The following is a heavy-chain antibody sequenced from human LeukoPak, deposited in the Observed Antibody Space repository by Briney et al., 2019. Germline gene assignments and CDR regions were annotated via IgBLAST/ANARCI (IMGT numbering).Heavy chain of an antibody. CDR1: GFPFSSHG. Sequence: GGSLRLSCAASGFPFSSHGMSWVRQAPGKGLEWVSAISGSGGSTYYADSVKGRFTISRDNAKNSLYLQMNSLRAEDTAVYYCAELGITMIGGVWGKGTTVTISS. CDR3: AELGITMIGGV. J-gene: IGHJ6*04. CDR2: ISGSGGST. D-gene: IGHD3-10*02. V-gene: IGHV3-23*01.